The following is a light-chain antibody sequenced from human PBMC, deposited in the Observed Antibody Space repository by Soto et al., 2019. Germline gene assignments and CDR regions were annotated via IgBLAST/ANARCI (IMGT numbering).Light chain of an antibody. J-gene: IGKJ3*01. V-gene: IGKV1-39*01. Sequence: DIQMTQSPSSLSASVGDRVTITCRASQSINNFLNWYQQRPGQAPKLLIYAASSLQSEVPSRFSGSGSGTDFTLTISSLQPEDFATYFCQQSYSTLLFTFGPGTKVDIK. CDR1: QSINNF. CDR2: AAS. CDR3: QQSYSTLLFT.